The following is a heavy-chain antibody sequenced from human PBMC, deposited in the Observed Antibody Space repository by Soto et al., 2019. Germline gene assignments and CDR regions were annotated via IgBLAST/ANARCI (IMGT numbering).Heavy chain of an antibody. J-gene: IGHJ4*02. CDR3: ARILAYDSSGYYYDY. D-gene: IGHD3-22*01. Sequence: PTLVNPTQTLTLTCTFSGFSLSTRGMCVAWIRQPTGRALEWLALIDWDDDKHYSTSLKTRLTISKDTSKNQVVLTMTNMDPVDTATYYCARILAYDSSGYYYDYWGQGTLVTVS. CDR2: IDWDDDK. V-gene: IGHV2-70*13. CDR1: GFSLSTRGMC.